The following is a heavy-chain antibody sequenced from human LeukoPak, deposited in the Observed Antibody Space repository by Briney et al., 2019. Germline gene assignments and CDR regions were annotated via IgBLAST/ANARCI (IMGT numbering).Heavy chain of an antibody. V-gene: IGHV1-46*01. CDR1: GLNFPTVV. Sequence: VVRGHGSCKALGLNFPTVVMNWAGPAPRQGTGWIGVISPSGGSTTYAQKFQGRVTLTRDMSTSTDYLELSSLRSEDTAVYYCARDNSVRDEAWWFNPWGQGTLVTVSS. J-gene: IGHJ5*02. CDR3: ARDNSVRDEAWWFNP. CDR2: ISPSGGST. D-gene: IGHD4-23*01.